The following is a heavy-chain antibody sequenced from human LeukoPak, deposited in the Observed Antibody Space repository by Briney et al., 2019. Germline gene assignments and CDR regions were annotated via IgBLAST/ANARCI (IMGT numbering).Heavy chain of an antibody. Sequence: GSLRLSCVASGFSFGSNWMSWVRQAPGKGLEWVANIKQDRSEKNYVDSVKGRFTISRDNAKNSLYLQMNSLRAEDTAVYYCARLRYSDYWGQGTLVTVSS. CDR1: GFSFGSNW. V-gene: IGHV3-7*03. D-gene: IGHD2-21*01. CDR2: IKQDRSEK. CDR3: ARLRYSDY. J-gene: IGHJ4*02.